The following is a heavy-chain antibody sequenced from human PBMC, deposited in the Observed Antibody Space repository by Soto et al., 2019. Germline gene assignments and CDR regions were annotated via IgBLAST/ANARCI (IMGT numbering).Heavy chain of an antibody. D-gene: IGHD4-17*01. CDR3: AKSSRNGDYVRDWTYYFDY. CDR1: GFTFSSYA. J-gene: IGHJ4*02. Sequence: GGSLRLSCAASGFTFSSYAMSWVRQAPGKGLEWVSAISGSGGSTYYADSVKGRFTISRDNSKNTLYLQMNSLRAEDTAVYYCAKSSRNGDYVRDWTYYFDYWGQGTLVTVSS. CDR2: ISGSGGST. V-gene: IGHV3-23*01.